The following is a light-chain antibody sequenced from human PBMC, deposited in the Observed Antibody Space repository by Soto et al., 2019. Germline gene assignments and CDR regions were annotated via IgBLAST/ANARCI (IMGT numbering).Light chain of an antibody. V-gene: IGKV1-5*01. Sequence: DIQMTQSPSTLSASVGDRVTITCRASQSINSRLAWYQQKPGKAPKLLMFDASSLEGGVPSRFSGTGSGTEFTLTISSLQPDDSATYYCQQYNTYSTFGGGTKVEIK. CDR2: DAS. J-gene: IGKJ4*01. CDR3: QQYNTYST. CDR1: QSINSR.